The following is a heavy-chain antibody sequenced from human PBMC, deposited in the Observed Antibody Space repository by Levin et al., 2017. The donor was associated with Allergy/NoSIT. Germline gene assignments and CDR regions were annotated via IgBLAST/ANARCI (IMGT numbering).Heavy chain of an antibody. V-gene: IGHV3-30*18. CDR1: GFTFSSYG. J-gene: IGHJ1*01. CDR2: ISYDGSNK. D-gene: IGHD3-3*01. Sequence: LSLTCAASGFTFSSYGMHWVRQAPGKGLEWVAVISYDGSNKYYADSVKGRFTISRDNSKNTLYLQMNSLRAEDTAVYYCAKEGYDFWSGYSSVAFEYFQHWGQGTLVTVSS. CDR3: AKEGYDFWSGYSSVAFEYFQH.